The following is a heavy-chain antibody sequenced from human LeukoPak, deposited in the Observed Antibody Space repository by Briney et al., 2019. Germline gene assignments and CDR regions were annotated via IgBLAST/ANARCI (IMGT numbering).Heavy chain of an antibody. J-gene: IGHJ5*02. CDR2: IYYSGST. D-gene: IGHD3-9*01. V-gene: IGHV4-34*01. CDR3: ARHKVRVLRYFGWFDP. Sequence: SETLSLTCAVYGGSFSGYYWGWIRQPPGKGLEWIGSIYYSGSTYYNPSLKSRVTISVDTSKNQLSLKLSSVTAADTAVYYCARHKVRVLRYFGWFDPWGQGTLVTVSS. CDR1: GGSFSGYY.